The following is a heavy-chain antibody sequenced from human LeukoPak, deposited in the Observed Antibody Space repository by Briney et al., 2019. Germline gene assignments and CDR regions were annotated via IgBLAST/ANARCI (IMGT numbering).Heavy chain of an antibody. CDR1: GYTFTSYG. Sequence: ASVKVSCKASGYTFTSYGISWVRQAPGQGLEWMGWISAYNGNTNYAQKLQGRVTMTTDTSTSTAYKELRSLRSDDTAVYYCARDQEWLRSYYFDYWGQGTLVTVSS. J-gene: IGHJ4*02. D-gene: IGHD5-12*01. V-gene: IGHV1-18*01. CDR2: ISAYNGNT. CDR3: ARDQEWLRSYYFDY.